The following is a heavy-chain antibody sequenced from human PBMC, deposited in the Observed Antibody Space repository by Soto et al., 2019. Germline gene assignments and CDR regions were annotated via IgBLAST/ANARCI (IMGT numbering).Heavy chain of an antibody. J-gene: IGHJ4*02. CDR1: GYTFTSYG. CDR2: ISAYNGNT. CDR3: ARMGGDILTGYYVFDY. V-gene: IGHV1-18*01. D-gene: IGHD3-9*01. Sequence: ASVKVSCKASGYTFTSYGISWVRQAPGQGLEWMGWISAYNGNTNYAQKLQGRVTMTTDTSTSTAYMELRSLRSDDTAVYYCARMGGDILTGYYVFDYWGQGTLVTVSS.